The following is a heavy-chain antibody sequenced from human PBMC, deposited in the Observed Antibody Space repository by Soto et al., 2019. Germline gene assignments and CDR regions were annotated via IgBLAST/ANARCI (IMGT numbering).Heavy chain of an antibody. CDR1: VYTFTSYG. D-gene: IGHD2-2*01. CDR3: ARVSQLLTSDY. J-gene: IGHJ4*02. Sequence: ASVKLSCKASVYTFTSYGISWVRQAPGQGLEWMGWISAYNGNTNYAQKLQGRVTMTTDTSTSTAYMELRSLRSDDTAVYYCARVSQLLTSDYWGQGTLVTVSS. V-gene: IGHV1-18*01. CDR2: ISAYNGNT.